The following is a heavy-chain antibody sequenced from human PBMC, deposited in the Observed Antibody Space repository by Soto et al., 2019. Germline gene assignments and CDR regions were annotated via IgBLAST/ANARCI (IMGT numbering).Heavy chain of an antibody. D-gene: IGHD1-7*01. CDR3: ARAIPVNWNYVPGWFDP. J-gene: IGHJ5*02. V-gene: IGHV4-59*01. CDR1: GGSISSYY. CDR2: IYYSGST. Sequence: SENLSLTCTVSGGSISSYYWSWIRQPPGKGLEWIGYIYYSGSTNYNPSLKSRVTISVDTSKNQFSLKLSSVTAADTAVYYCARAIPVNWNYVPGWFDPWGQGTLVTVSS.